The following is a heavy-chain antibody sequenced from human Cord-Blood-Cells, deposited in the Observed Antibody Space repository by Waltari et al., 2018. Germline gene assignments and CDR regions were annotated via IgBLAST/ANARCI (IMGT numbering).Heavy chain of an antibody. CDR1: GYTFTGYY. CDR2: INPNSGGT. V-gene: IGHV1-2*06. CDR3: ARPLELGTEGDY. J-gene: IGHJ4*02. D-gene: IGHD7-27*01. Sequence: QVQLVQSGAEVKKLGASVTVSCKASGYTFTGYYMHWVRQAPGQGLEWMGRINPNSGGTNYAQKFQGRVTMTRDTSISTAYMELSRLRSDDTAVYYCARPLELGTEGDYWGQGTLVTVSS.